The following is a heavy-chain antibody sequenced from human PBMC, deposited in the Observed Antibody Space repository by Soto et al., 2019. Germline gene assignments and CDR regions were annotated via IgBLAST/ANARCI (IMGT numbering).Heavy chain of an antibody. CDR2: INHSGST. D-gene: IGHD1-7*01. Sequence: PWETLSLTCAAYGGSFSGYYWSWIRQPPGKGLEWIGEINHSGSTNYNPSLKSRVTISVDTSKNQFSLKLSSVTAADTAVYYCARDRYNWNYRPAKNWFDPWGQGTLVTVSS. CDR3: ARDRYNWNYRPAKNWFDP. CDR1: GGSFSGYY. J-gene: IGHJ5*02. V-gene: IGHV4-34*01.